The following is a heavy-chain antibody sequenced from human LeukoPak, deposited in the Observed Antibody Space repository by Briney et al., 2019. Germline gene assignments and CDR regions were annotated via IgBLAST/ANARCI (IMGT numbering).Heavy chain of an antibody. J-gene: IGHJ4*02. CDR1: GDSVSSNGVA. CDR3: TRGRNSAFDY. CDR2: TYYGSKWSN. Sequence: SQPLSLTCVISGDSVSSNGVAWNWVRQSPSRGLEWLGRTYYGSKWSNDYALSVKSRITINPDTSKNQFSLQLNSVTPEDTAVYYCTRGRNSAFDYWGQGTLVTVSS. V-gene: IGHV6-1*01. D-gene: IGHD1-14*01.